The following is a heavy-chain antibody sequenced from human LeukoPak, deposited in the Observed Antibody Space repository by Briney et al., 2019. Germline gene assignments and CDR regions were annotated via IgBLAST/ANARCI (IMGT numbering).Heavy chain of an antibody. V-gene: IGHV4-59*01. CDR3: ARDLYDFGPLGY. Sequence: PSETLSLTCTVSGGSISSYYWSWIRQPPGKGREWIGYIYYSGSTNYNPSLKSRVTISVDTSKNQFSLKLSSVTAADTAVYYCARDLYDFGPLGYWGQGTLVTVSS. CDR1: GGSISSYY. CDR2: IYYSGST. J-gene: IGHJ4*02. D-gene: IGHD3-3*01.